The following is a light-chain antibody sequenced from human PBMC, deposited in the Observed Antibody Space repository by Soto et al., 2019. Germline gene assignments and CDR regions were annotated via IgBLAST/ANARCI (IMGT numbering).Light chain of an antibody. Sequence: QSALTQPASVSGSPGQSITISCTGTSSDVGDYNYVSWYQQHPGKAPKLMIYEVSHRLSGVSNRFSGSKSGYTAALTISGLQDEDEADYYCRSLISNSIVVFGGGTKLTVL. CDR2: EVS. CDR3: RSLISNSIVV. CDR1: SSDVGDYNY. J-gene: IGLJ2*01. V-gene: IGLV2-14*01.